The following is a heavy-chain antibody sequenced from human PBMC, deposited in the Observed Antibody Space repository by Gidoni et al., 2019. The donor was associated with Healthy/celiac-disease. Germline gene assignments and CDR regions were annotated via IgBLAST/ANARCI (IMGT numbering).Heavy chain of an antibody. D-gene: IGHD3-22*01. V-gene: IGHV5-51*01. CDR2: IYPGDSDT. CDR3: ARLGYYYDSSGYYIDY. J-gene: IGHJ4*02. Sequence: EVQLVQSGAEVKKPGESLKISCKGSGYSFPSYWIGWVRQMPGKGLEWMGIIYPGDSDTRYIPSFQGQVTTSADKSISTAYLQWSSLKASDTAMYYCARLGYYYDSSGYYIDYWGQGTLVTVSS. CDR1: GYSFPSYW.